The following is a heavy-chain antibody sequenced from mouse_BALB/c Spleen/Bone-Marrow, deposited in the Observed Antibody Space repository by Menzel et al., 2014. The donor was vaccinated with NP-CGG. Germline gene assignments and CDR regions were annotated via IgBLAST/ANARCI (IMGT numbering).Heavy chain of an antibody. D-gene: IGHD1-1*01. V-gene: IGHV1-4*01. CDR2: INPSSGYT. J-gene: IGHJ1*01. Sequence: QVHVKQSGAELARPGASVKMSCKASGYTSTSYTMHWVKQRPGQGLEWIGYINPSSGYTNYNQKFKDKATLTADKSSSTAYMQLSSLTSEDSAVYYCARSLRWYCDVWGAGTTVTVSS. CDR1: GYTSTSYT. CDR3: ARSLRWYCDV.